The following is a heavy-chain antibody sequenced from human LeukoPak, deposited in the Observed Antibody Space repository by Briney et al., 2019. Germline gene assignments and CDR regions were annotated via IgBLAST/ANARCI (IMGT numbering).Heavy chain of an antibody. D-gene: IGHD1-26*01. CDR1: GYTFTGYY. V-gene: IGHV1-2*04. Sequence: VASVKVSCKASGYTFTGYYMHWVRQAPGQGLEWMGWINPNSGGANYAQKFQGWVTMTRDTSISTAYMELSRLRSDDTAVYYCAREGIVGESWFDPWGQGTLVTVSS. CDR3: AREGIVGESWFDP. CDR2: INPNSGGA. J-gene: IGHJ5*02.